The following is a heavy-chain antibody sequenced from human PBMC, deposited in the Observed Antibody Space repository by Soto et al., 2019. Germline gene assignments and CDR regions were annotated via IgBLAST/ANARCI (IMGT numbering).Heavy chain of an antibody. CDR2: IIPIFGTA. CDR3: ARGLSYDSSGWGWFDP. J-gene: IGHJ5*02. CDR1: GGTFSSYA. Sequence: QVQLVQSGAEVKKPGSSVKVSCKASGGTFSSYAISWVRQAPGQGLEWMGGIIPIFGTANYAQKFQGRVTVTXXEXTXTAYMELSSLRSEDTAVYYCARGLSYDSSGWGWFDPWGQGTLVTVSS. V-gene: IGHV1-69*05. D-gene: IGHD3-22*01.